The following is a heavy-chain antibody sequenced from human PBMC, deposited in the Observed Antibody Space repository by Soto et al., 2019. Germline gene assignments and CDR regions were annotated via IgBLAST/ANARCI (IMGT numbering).Heavy chain of an antibody. CDR2: INHSGST. V-gene: IGHV4-34*01. J-gene: IGHJ4*02. CDR1: GGSFSGYY. D-gene: IGHD3-22*01. Sequence: PSETLSLTCAVYGGSFSGYYWSWIRQPPGKGLEWIGEINHSGSTNYNPSLKSRVTISVDTSKNQFSLKLSSVTAADTAVYYCARGRSYYYDSSGYSPYFDYWGQGTLVTVSS. CDR3: ARGRSYYYDSSGYSPYFDY.